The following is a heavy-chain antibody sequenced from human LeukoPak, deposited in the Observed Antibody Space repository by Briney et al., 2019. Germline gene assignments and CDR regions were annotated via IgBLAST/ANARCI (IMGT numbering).Heavy chain of an antibody. CDR2: INHSGST. D-gene: IGHD4-17*01. J-gene: IGHJ6*02. Sequence: RPSETLSLTCAVYGGSFSGYYWSWIRQPPGKGLEWIGEINHSGSTNYNPSLKSRVTISVDTSKNQFSLKLSSVTAADTAVYYCATSPYRTTVTTLRRNYYYGMDVWGQGTTVTVSS. V-gene: IGHV4-34*01. CDR1: GGSFSGYY. CDR3: ATSPYRTTVTTLRRNYYYGMDV.